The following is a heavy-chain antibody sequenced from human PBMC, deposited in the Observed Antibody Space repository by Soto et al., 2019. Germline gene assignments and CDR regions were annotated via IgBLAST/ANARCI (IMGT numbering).Heavy chain of an antibody. J-gene: IGHJ4*02. Sequence: EVQLVESGGALVQPGGSLRLSCAASGFTFSTCWMHWVRQGPGKGLVWVSRIRGDGTRTNYADSVRGRFTVSRDNAKNTLYLQINSLTAEDTAVYYCARGTLTSIDMVDYWGQATLVTVSS. CDR1: GFTFSTCW. CDR2: IRGDGTRT. CDR3: ARGTLTSIDMVDY. D-gene: IGHD2-21*01. V-gene: IGHV3-74*01.